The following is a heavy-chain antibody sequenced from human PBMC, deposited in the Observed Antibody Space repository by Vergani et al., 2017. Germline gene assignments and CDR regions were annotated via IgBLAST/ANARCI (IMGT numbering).Heavy chain of an antibody. V-gene: IGHV1-69*01. Sequence: QVQLVQSGAEVKKPGSSVKVSCKASGGTFSSYAISWVRQAPGQGLEWMGWIIPIFGTANYAQKFQGRVTITADESTSTAYMELSSLRSEDTAVYYCARSPSNIYCSGGSCYSYYYYMDVWGKGTTVTVSS. J-gene: IGHJ6*03. CDR1: GGTFSSYA. CDR3: ARSPSNIYCSGGSCYSYYYYMDV. CDR2: IIPIFGTA. D-gene: IGHD2-15*01.